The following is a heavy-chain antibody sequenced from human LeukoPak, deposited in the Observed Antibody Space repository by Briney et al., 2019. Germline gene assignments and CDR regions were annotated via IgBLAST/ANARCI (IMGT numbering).Heavy chain of an antibody. CDR3: ARGYSSSWFDY. V-gene: IGHV3-7*04. J-gene: IGHJ4*02. CDR1: GFTLSSSW. Sequence: GGSLRLSCAASGFTLSSSWMSWVRQAPGKGLEWVANIKQDGSEKYYVDSVKGRFTISRDNAKNSLYLQMNSLRAEDTAVYYCARGYSSSWFDYWGQGTLVTVSS. CDR2: IKQDGSEK. D-gene: IGHD6-13*01.